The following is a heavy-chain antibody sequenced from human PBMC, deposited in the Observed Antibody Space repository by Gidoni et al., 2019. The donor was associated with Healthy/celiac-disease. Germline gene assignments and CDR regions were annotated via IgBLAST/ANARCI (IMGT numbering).Heavy chain of an antibody. D-gene: IGHD2-21*02. V-gene: IGHV3-48*01. J-gene: IGHJ4*02. CDR2: ISSSSSTI. CDR3: ARDFVTPFDY. Sequence: EVQLVESGGGLVQPGGSLRLSCAASGFTFSSFSMNWVRQAPGKGLEWVSYISSSSSTIYYADSVKGRFTISRDNAKNSLYLQMNSLRAEDTAVYYCARDFVTPFDYWGQGTLVTVSS. CDR1: GFTFSSFS.